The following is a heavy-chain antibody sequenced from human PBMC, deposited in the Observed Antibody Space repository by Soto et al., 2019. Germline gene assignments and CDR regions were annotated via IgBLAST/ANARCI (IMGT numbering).Heavy chain of an antibody. CDR3: GRDDYGIFPY. Sequence: ASVKVSCKACGYTFTSYGIIWVRQAPGQGLEWMGWISAYNGNTNYAQKLQGRVTMTTDTSTSTVYMDLSGLTSDDTALYYCGRDDYGIFPYWGQGSLVTVSS. D-gene: IGHD3-10*01. CDR2: ISAYNGNT. CDR1: GYTFTSYG. J-gene: IGHJ4*02. V-gene: IGHV1-18*04.